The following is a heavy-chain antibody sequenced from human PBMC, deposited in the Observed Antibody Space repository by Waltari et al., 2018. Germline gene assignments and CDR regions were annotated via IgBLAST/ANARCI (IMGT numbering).Heavy chain of an antibody. V-gene: IGHV3-53*01. Sequence: EVQLVESGGGLIQPGGSLRLSCAASGFTVSNNYMRWVRQAPGKGLEWVSLIYSGGSTYYADSVKGRFTISRDNSRNTLYLQMNSLRAEDTAVYYCASFTTKTHWGQGTLVTVSS. D-gene: IGHD1-1*01. CDR2: IYSGGST. CDR1: GFTVSNNY. J-gene: IGHJ4*02. CDR3: ASFTTKTH.